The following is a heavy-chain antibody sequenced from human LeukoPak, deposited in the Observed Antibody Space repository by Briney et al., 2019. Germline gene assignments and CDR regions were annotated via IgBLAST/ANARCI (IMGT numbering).Heavy chain of an antibody. J-gene: IGHJ4*02. D-gene: IGHD6-19*01. V-gene: IGHV4-39*01. Sequence: SETLSLTCTVSGGSISSSSYYWGWIRQPPGKGLEWIGSIYYSGSTYYNPSLKSRVTISVDTSKNQFSLKLSSVTAADTAVYYCARPSSGWYHFDYWGQGTLATVSS. CDR2: IYYSGST. CDR1: GGSISSSSYY. CDR3: ARPSSGWYHFDY.